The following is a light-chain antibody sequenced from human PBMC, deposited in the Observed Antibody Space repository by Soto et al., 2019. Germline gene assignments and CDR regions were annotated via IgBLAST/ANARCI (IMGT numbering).Light chain of an antibody. CDR2: AAS. CDR1: QGIRSD. Sequence: DIQMTQSPSSLSASVGDRVTITCRASQGIRSDLSWYQQSPGNAPKRLIYAASSLQSGVPSRFSGRGSGTEFTLAISSLQPEDFATYYCLQHYRYPRTFEEGTEVDI. CDR3: LQHYRYPRT. V-gene: IGKV1-17*01. J-gene: IGKJ1*01.